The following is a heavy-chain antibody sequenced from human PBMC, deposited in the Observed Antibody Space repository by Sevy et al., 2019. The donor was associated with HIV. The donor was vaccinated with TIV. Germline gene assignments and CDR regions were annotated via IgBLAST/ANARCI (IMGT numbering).Heavy chain of an antibody. V-gene: IGHV3-30-3*01. CDR3: ARDLRSNYNNYFDP. D-gene: IGHD4-4*01. CDR1: GFPFSTYA. J-gene: IGHJ5*02. Sequence: GGSLRLSCAASGFPFSTYALHWVRQAPGKGLEWVAVISYDGSNKYYADSVKGRFTISRDSSKNTLYLQMNSLTTEDTAVYYCARDLRSNYNNYFDPRGQGTLVTVSS. CDR2: ISYDGSNK.